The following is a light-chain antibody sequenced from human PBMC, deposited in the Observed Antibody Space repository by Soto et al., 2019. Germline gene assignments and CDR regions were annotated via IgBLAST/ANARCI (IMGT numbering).Light chain of an antibody. J-gene: IGKJ1*01. Sequence: EIVLTQSPATLSVSPGGGATLSCRASQSVSSHLAWYQQKPGQGPRLLIYDASTRATGIPARFSGSGSGTEFTLTISSLQSEDFGVYYCQQYGSSGTFGQGTKVDIK. V-gene: IGKV3-15*01. CDR1: QSVSSH. CDR2: DAS. CDR3: QQYGSSGT.